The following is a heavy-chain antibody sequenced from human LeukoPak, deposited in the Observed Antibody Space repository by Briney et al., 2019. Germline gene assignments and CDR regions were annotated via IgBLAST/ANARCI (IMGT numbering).Heavy chain of an antibody. CDR2: IIPIFGTA. CDR1: GGTFSSYA. Sequence: ASVKVSCKASGGTFSSYAISWVRQAPGQGLEWMGGIIPIFGTANYAPKFQGRVTITTDESTSTAYMELSSLRSEDTAIYYCARGFWGGGYFDLWGRGTLVTVSS. J-gene: IGHJ2*01. D-gene: IGHD3-16*01. V-gene: IGHV1-69*05. CDR3: ARGFWGGGYFDL.